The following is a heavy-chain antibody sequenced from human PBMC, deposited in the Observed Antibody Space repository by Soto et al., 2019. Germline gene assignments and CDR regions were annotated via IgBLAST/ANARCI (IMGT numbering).Heavy chain of an antibody. V-gene: IGHV5-10-1*01. CDR3: ASSPRGYCSSTSCRELGNYYGMDV. J-gene: IGHJ6*02. D-gene: IGHD2-2*01. CDR2: IDPSDSST. CDR1: GYRFTKDW. Sequence: EALKISCKGSGYRFTKDWIGWVRQVPGKGLEWMGRIDPSDSSTNYSPSFQGHVTISADKSISTAYLQWSSLKASDTAMYYCASSPRGYCSSTSCRELGNYYGMDVWGQGTTVTVSS.